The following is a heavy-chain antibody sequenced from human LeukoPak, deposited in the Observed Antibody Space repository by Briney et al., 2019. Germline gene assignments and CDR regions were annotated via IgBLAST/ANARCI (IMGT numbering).Heavy chain of an antibody. V-gene: IGHV4-4*02. CDR2: IYHSGST. Sequence: SETLSLTCGVSGGFISSSYWWSWVRQPAGKGLEWIGEIYHSGSTNYNPSLKSRVTISMDKSKNQFSLNLSSVTAADTAMYYCARRRDLYSGSYYPFDYWGQGTLVTVSS. J-gene: IGHJ4*02. CDR3: ARRRDLYSGSYYPFDY. CDR1: GGFISSSYW. D-gene: IGHD1-26*01.